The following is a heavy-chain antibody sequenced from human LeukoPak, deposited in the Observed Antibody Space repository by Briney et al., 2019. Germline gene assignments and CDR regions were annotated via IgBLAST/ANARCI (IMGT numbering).Heavy chain of an antibody. J-gene: IGHJ4*02. CDR3: ASHYYGSGSYYLDY. Sequence: SETLSLTCTVSGGSISSGGYYWSWIRQHPGKGLEWIGYIYYSGSTYYNPSLKSRVTISVDTSKNQFSLKLSSVTAADTAVYYYASHYYGSGSYYLDYWGQGTLVTVSS. D-gene: IGHD3-10*01. V-gene: IGHV4-31*03. CDR1: GGSISSGGYY. CDR2: IYYSGST.